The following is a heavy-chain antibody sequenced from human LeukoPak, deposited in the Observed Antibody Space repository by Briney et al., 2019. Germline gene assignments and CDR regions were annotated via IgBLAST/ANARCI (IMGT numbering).Heavy chain of an antibody. V-gene: IGHV3-21*01. Sequence: PGGSLRLSCAASGFTFSSYSMNWVRQAPGKGLEWVSSISSSSSYIYYADSVKGRFTISRDNAKNSLYLQMNSLRAEDTAVYYCARDYVGYSSANDAFDIWGQGTTVTVSS. J-gene: IGHJ3*02. CDR3: ARDYVGYSSANDAFDI. D-gene: IGHD5-18*01. CDR2: ISSSSSYI. CDR1: GFTFSSYS.